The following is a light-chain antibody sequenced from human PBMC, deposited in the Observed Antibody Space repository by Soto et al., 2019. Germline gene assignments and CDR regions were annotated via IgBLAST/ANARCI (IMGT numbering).Light chain of an antibody. V-gene: IGKV1-5*03. CDR1: QSISSW. J-gene: IGKJ1*01. Sequence: DIQMTQSPSTLSASVGDRVTITCRASQSISSWLAWYQQKPGKAPKLLIYKASSLEGGVPSWFSGSGSGTEFTLTISSLQPDDFATYYCHQYNSYPWTFGQGTKVEIK. CDR2: KAS. CDR3: HQYNSYPWT.